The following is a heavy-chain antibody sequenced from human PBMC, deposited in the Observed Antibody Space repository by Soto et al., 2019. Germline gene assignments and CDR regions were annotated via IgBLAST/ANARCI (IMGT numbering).Heavy chain of an antibody. Sequence: PSETLSLTCTVSGGSIYRSGYYWGWIRQPPGRGLEWIGNIDYNGVTYSNPSLKSRVTISRDTSKNQFSLKLTSVTAADTALYYSGQVLLAATGHTDSDSWGPGTLVTVSS. J-gene: IGHJ4*02. CDR1: GGSIYRSGYY. D-gene: IGHD2-15*01. V-gene: IGHV4-39*01. CDR3: GQVLLAATGHTDSDS. CDR2: IDYNGVT.